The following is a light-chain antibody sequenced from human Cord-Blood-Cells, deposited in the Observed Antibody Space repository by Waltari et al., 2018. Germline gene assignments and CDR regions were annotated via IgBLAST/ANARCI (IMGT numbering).Light chain of an antibody. CDR1: SSDVGGYNY. CDR2: DVS. V-gene: IGLV2-14*01. J-gene: IGLJ1*01. CDR3: SSYTSSSTLYV. Sequence: QSALTQPASVSGSPGQSITIPCTGTSSDVGGYNYVSWYQQTPGKAPKLMIYDVSNRPSGVSNPFSGSKSGNTASLTISGLQAEDEADYYCSSYTSSSTLYVFGTGTKVTVL.